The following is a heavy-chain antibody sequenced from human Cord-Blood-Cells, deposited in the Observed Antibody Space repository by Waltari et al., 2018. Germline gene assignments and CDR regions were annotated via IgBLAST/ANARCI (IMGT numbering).Heavy chain of an antibody. Sequence: QVQLVQSGAEVKKPGASVTVSCKASGYTFTGYYMHCVRQAPAQRLEWMGWINPNSGGTNYAQKFQGWVTMTRDTSISTAYMELSRLRSDDTAVYYCARASSSWFPPYYYYGMDVWGQGTTVTVSS. CDR2: INPNSGGT. V-gene: IGHV1-2*04. J-gene: IGHJ6*02. D-gene: IGHD6-13*01. CDR1: GYTFTGYY. CDR3: ARASSSWFPPYYYYGMDV.